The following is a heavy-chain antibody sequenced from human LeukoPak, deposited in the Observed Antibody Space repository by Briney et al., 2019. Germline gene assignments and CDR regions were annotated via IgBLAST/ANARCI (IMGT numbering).Heavy chain of an antibody. CDR2: IYYSGST. V-gene: IGHV4-59*01. D-gene: IGHD5-12*01. CDR1: GGSFSGYY. CDR3: AGSGYDFFGVDY. J-gene: IGHJ4*02. Sequence: SETLSLTCAVYGGSFSGYYWSWIRQPPGKGLEWIGYIYYSGSTNYNPSLKSRVTISVDTSKNQFSLKLSSVTAADTAVYYCAGSGYDFFGVDYWGQGTLVTVSS.